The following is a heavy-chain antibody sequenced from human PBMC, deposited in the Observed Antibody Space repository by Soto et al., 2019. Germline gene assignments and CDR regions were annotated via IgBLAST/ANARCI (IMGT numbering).Heavy chain of an antibody. Sequence: QVQLQESGPGLVKPSQTLSLTCTVSGGSISSGDCYWSWIRQPPGKGLEWIGYIYYSGSTYYNPSLKSRVNVSVDTSKNRFSLQLSSVTAADTAVYYCARAPVLRFLEWLIDYWGQGPRVTVST. V-gene: IGHV4-30-4*01. CDR2: IYYSGST. J-gene: IGHJ4*02. CDR1: GGSISSGDCY. D-gene: IGHD3-3*01. CDR3: ARAPVLRFLEWLIDY.